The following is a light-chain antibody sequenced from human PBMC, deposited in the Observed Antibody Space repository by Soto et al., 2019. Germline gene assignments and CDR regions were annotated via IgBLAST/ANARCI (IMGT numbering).Light chain of an antibody. CDR3: RSYTSSSTLDVV. CDR1: SSDVGGYNY. Sequence: QSALTQPASVSGSPGQSITISCTGTSSDVGGYNYVSWYQQHPGTAPKLMIYDVSNRPSGVSNRFSGSKSGNTASLTISGLQAEDEADYYCRSYTSSSTLDVVFGGGTKLTVL. V-gene: IGLV2-14*01. CDR2: DVS. J-gene: IGLJ2*01.